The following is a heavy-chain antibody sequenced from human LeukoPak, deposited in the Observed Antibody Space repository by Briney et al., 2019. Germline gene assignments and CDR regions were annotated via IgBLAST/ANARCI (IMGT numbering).Heavy chain of an antibody. Sequence: ASVKVPCKASGYTFTSYYMHWVRQAPGQGLEWMGIINPSGGSTSYAQKFQGRDTMTRDTSTSTVYMELSSLRSEDTAVYYCARVPGPGHMDVWGKGTTVTVSS. CDR3: ARVPGPGHMDV. D-gene: IGHD1-1*01. V-gene: IGHV1-46*03. J-gene: IGHJ6*03. CDR1: GYTFTSYY. CDR2: INPSGGST.